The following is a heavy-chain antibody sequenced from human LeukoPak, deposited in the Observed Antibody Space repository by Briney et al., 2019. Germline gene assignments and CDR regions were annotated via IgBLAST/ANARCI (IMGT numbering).Heavy chain of an antibody. Sequence: SETLSLTCAVYGGSFSGYYWSWIRQPPGKGLEWIGEINHSGSTNYNPSLKSRVTISVDTSKNQFSLKLSSVTAADTAVYYCASRSYPGGIAAAGAIFDYWGQGTLVTVSS. CDR3: ASRSYPGGIAAAGAIFDY. D-gene: IGHD6-13*01. J-gene: IGHJ4*02. CDR2: INHSGST. CDR1: GGSFSGYY. V-gene: IGHV4-34*01.